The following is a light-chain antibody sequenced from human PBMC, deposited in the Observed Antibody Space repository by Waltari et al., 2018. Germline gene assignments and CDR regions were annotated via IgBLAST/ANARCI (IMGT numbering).Light chain of an antibody. Sequence: DIQMPQSPSSLSASVAHRFTITFRAIQTISTYLTWYQQIPGKAPKLLIYSASTLQSGVPSRFSGSGSGTDFTLTISSLQPEDFATYSCQQSYDTPLTFGGGTRVEIK. CDR2: SAS. J-gene: IGKJ4*01. V-gene: IGKV1-39*01. CDR3: QQSYDTPLT. CDR1: QTISTY.